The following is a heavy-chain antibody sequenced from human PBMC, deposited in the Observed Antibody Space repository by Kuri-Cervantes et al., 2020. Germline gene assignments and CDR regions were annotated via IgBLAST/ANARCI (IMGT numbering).Heavy chain of an antibody. CDR2: ISSSSSTI. J-gene: IGHJ3*02. D-gene: IGHD4-17*01. CDR1: GFTFSSYS. V-gene: IGHV3-48*01. Sequence: GESLKISCAASGFTFSSYSMNWVRQAPGKGLEWVSYISSSSSTIYYEDSVKGRFTISRDNAKNSLYLQMNSLRTEDTAVYYCARSEDYGDSKGAFDIWGQGTMVTVSS. CDR3: ARSEDYGDSKGAFDI.